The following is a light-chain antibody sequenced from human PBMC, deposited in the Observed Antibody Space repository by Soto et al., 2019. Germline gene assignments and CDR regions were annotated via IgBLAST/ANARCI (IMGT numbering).Light chain of an antibody. CDR3: SSYAGSNSV. V-gene: IGLV2-8*01. Sequence: QSALTQPPSASGSPGQSVTISCTGTSSDVGGYNYVSWYQQHPGKAPKLMIYEVTKRPSGVPERFSGSKSGNTASLTVSGLQADDEADYYCSSYAGSNSVFGGGTKLTVL. J-gene: IGLJ3*02. CDR2: EVT. CDR1: SSDVGGYNY.